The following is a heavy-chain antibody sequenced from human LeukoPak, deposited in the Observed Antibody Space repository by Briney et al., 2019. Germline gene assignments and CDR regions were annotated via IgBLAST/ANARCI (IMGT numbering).Heavy chain of an antibody. CDR3: ARHPRGYCTNGVCYYYMDV. V-gene: IGHV4-34*01. CDR2: INRSGGT. J-gene: IGHJ6*03. Sequence: AETLSLTCAVYGGSFTDYYWSWIRQPPGKGLEWIGEINRSGGTNYNPSLKSRVTISVDTSKNQFSLNLSSVTAADTAVYYCARHPRGYCTNGVCYYYMDVWGKGTTVTVSS. D-gene: IGHD2-8*01. CDR1: GGSFTDYY.